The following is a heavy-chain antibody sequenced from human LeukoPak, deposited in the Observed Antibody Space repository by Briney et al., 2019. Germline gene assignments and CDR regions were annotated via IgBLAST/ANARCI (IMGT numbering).Heavy chain of an antibody. Sequence: SETLSLTCTVSGGSISTYYWSWIRQSPGKGLEWIGYIYYTGSTNYNPSLKSRVTISVDTPKSQFSLKLSSVTAADTAVYYCVRASTWLPFDYWGQGTLVTVSS. CDR1: GGSISTYY. J-gene: IGHJ4*02. V-gene: IGHV4-59*01. CDR2: IYYTGST. D-gene: IGHD5-18*01. CDR3: VRASTWLPFDY.